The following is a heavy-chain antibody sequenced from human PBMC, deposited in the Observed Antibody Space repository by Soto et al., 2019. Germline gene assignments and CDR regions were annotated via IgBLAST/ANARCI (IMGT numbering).Heavy chain of an antibody. V-gene: IGHV2-5*02. J-gene: IGHJ6*02. CDR1: GFSLRTSGVG. D-gene: IGHD2-21*02. CDR3: AQSRCGGDCLQSYPSHYYYGVDV. Sequence: QITLKESGPTLVKPTQTLTLTCTFSGFSLRTSGVGVGWIRQPPGKTLEWLALIYWDNDKRYSPYLKSRLTITKDTSENQGVPTVTHMDPVDTAKYYCAQSRCGGDCLQSYPSHYYYGVDVWGQGTTVTVSS. CDR2: IYWDNDK.